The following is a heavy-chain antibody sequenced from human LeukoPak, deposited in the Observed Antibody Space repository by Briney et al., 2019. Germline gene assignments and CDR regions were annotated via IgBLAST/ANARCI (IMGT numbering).Heavy chain of an antibody. CDR2: INPNSGGT. V-gene: IGHV1-2*02. Sequence: ASVKVSCKAFGYTFTDYYIHWVRQAPGQGLEWMGWINPNSGGTNYAQKFQGRVTMTRDTSISTAYMELSRPVSDDTAVYYCARDSSYYFDYWGQGTLVTVAS. J-gene: IGHJ4*02. CDR3: ARDSSYYFDY. D-gene: IGHD3-10*01. CDR1: GYTFTDYY.